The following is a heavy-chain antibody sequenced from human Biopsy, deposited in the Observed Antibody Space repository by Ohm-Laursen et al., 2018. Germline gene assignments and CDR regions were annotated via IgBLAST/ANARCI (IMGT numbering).Heavy chain of an antibody. V-gene: IGHV4-4*07. D-gene: IGHD3-10*01. CDR2: IYITGET. J-gene: IGHJ5*02. CDR1: GGYIGHYY. CDR3: ARAPPLIRGVVESWFDP. Sequence: TLSLTCTVSGGYIGHYYWTWIRQPAGQGLEWIGRIYITGETDYNPSLKSRVTMSVDSSKKQFSLKLKSVTAADTAIYYCARAPPLIRGVVESWFDPWGQGILVTVSS.